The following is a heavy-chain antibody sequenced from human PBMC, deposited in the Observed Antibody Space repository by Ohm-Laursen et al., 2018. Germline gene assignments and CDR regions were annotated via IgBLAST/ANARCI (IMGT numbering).Heavy chain of an antibody. CDR1: GFTFSSYG. CDR2: IWFDGSNA. V-gene: IGHV3-33*01. D-gene: IGHD5-18*01. Sequence: SLRLSCAASGFTFSSYGIHWVRQAPGKGLEWVAVIWFDGSNAFYGDSVKGRFTISRDNSKNTRYLQMNSLRGEDTAVYFCARGNGHSYSYLDYWGQGTLVTVSS. J-gene: IGHJ4*02. CDR3: ARGNGHSYSYLDY.